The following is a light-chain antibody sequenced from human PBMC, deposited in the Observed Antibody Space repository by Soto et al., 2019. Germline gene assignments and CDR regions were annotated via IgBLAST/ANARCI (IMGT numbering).Light chain of an antibody. CDR1: SSDVGDYNY. CDR3: SAYTSNTTLDL. Sequence: QSVLTQPASVSGSLGQSITISCTGTSSDVGDYNYVSWYQPHPRKAPKIIIFEVSNRPSGVANRVSGSRSGNTASLSISGLHAEDEADYYCSAYTSNTTLDLFGGGTQLTVL. V-gene: IGLV2-14*01. J-gene: IGLJ2*01. CDR2: EVS.